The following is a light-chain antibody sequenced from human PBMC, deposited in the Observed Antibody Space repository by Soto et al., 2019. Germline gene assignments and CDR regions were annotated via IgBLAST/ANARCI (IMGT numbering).Light chain of an antibody. V-gene: IGLV2-14*01. Sequence: QSALTQPASVSGSPGQSITISCTGTSSDVGGYNYVSWYQQHPGKAPKLMIYDVSNRPSGVSNRFSGSKSGNTASLTISGLQAEEEADYYCSSYTSSSTLCVFGTGTKVTVL. CDR2: DVS. J-gene: IGLJ1*01. CDR3: SSYTSSSTLCV. CDR1: SSDVGGYNY.